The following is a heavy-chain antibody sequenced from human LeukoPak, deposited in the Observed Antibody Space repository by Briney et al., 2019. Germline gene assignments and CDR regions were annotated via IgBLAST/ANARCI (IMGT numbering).Heavy chain of an antibody. CDR1: GGTFSSYT. V-gene: IGHV1-69*04. J-gene: IGHJ4*02. Sequence: SVKVSCKASGGTFSSYTISWVRQAPGQGLEWMGRIIPILGIANYAQKFQGRATITADKSTSTAYMELSSPRSEDTAVYYCARDTAAGSTDYWGQGTLVTVSS. CDR2: IIPILGIA. CDR3: ARDTAAGSTDY. D-gene: IGHD6-13*01.